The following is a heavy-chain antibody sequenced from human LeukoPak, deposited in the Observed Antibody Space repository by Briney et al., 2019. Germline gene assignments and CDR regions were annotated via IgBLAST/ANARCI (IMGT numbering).Heavy chain of an antibody. Sequence: KAGGSLRLSCAASGFTFSNAWMSWVRQAPGKGLEWVGRIKSKTDGGTTDYAAPVKGRFTISRDDSKNTLYLQMNTLSAEDTAVYFCARDRISGYSAFDIWGQGTMVTVSS. CDR2: IKSKTDGGTT. J-gene: IGHJ3*02. V-gene: IGHV3-15*01. CDR1: GFTFSNAW. CDR3: ARDRISGYSAFDI. D-gene: IGHD3-22*01.